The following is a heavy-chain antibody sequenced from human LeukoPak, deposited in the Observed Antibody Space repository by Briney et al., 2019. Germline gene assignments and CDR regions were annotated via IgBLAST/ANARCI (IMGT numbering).Heavy chain of an antibody. CDR2: INLNGGST. V-gene: IGHV3-20*04. J-gene: IGHJ4*02. D-gene: IGHD3-22*01. CDR1: GFTFDDYG. Sequence: GGSLRLSCAASGFTFDDYGISWVRQAPGKGLEWVTGINLNGGSTDYADSVKSRFTISRDNAKNSLYLKMNSLSAEDTALYYCARDGIDYDSSGYLDYWGQGTLVTVSS. CDR3: ARDGIDYDSSGYLDY.